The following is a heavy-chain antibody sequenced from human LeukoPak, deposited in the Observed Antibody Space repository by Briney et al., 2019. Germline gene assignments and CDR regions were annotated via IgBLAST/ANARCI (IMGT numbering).Heavy chain of an antibody. V-gene: IGHV1-69*04. J-gene: IGHJ3*02. CDR1: GYTFTGYY. CDR3: ARGYYDILTGFSVGDAFDI. Sequence: SVKVSCKASGYTFTGYYTHWVRQAPGQGLEWMGRIIPILGIANYAQKFQGRVTITADKSTSTAYMELSSLRSEDTAVYYCARGYYDILTGFSVGDAFDIWGQGTMVTVSS. D-gene: IGHD3-9*01. CDR2: IIPILGIA.